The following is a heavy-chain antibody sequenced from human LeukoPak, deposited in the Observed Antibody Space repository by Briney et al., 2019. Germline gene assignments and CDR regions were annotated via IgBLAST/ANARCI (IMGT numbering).Heavy chain of an antibody. D-gene: IGHD2-15*01. CDR1: GFSLSTSGVG. Sequence: SGPTLVNPTQTLTLTCTFSGFSLSTSGVGVGWIRQPPGKALEWLAFIYWDDDKRYSPSLKSRLTITKDASKNQVVLTMTNMDPVDTATYYCAHRGYCSGGGCYGAFGIWGQGTMVTVSS. CDR3: AHRGYCSGGGCYGAFGI. J-gene: IGHJ3*02. CDR2: IYWDDDK. V-gene: IGHV2-5*02.